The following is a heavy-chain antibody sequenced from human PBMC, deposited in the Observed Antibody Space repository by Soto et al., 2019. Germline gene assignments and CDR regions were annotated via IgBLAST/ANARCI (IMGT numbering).Heavy chain of an antibody. CDR1: GFTFSNAW. Sequence: EVQLVESGGGLVEPGGSLRLSCAASGFTFSNAWMNWVRQAPGKGLEWVGRIKRKTDGGTTDYAAPVKGRFTISRDDSKNTLYLQMNSLETEDTAVYYCTTRELLYASSGMDVWGQGTMVTVSS. D-gene: IGHD3-16*01. V-gene: IGHV3-15*07. J-gene: IGHJ6*02. CDR3: TTRELLYASSGMDV. CDR2: IKRKTDGGTT.